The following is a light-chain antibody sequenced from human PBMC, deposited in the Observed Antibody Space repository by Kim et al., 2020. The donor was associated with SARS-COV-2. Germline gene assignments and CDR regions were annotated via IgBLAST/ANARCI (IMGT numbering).Light chain of an antibody. Sequence: SYELTQPPSVSVSPGQTASITCSGDKLRDKYACWNQQQPGQSPVLIIYQDSKRPSGIPDRFSGSNSGTTATLTIGGTQAMDEADSYCQSGDSSTGVFGS. CDR1: KLRDKY. J-gene: IGLJ1*01. V-gene: IGLV3-1*01. CDR3: QSGDSSTGV. CDR2: QDS.